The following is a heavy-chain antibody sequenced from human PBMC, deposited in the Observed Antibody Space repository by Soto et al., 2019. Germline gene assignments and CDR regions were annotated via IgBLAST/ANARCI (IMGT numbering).Heavy chain of an antibody. CDR3: ATTGLFSSSSIFDY. Sequence: GGSLRLSCAASGFTFSSYGMHWVRQAPGKGLEWVAVISYDGSNKYYADSVKGRFTISRDNSKNTLYLQMNSLRAEDTAVYYCATTGLFSSSSIFDYWGQGTLVTVSS. D-gene: IGHD6-6*01. J-gene: IGHJ4*02. CDR1: GFTFSSYG. V-gene: IGHV3-30*03. CDR2: ISYDGSNK.